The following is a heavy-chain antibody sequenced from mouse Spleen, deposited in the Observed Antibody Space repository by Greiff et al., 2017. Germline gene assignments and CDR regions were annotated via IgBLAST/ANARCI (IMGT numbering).Heavy chain of an antibody. D-gene: IGHD2-4*01. J-gene: IGHJ4*01. CDR2: ISYDGSN. Sequence: EVQRVESGPGLVKPSQSLSLTCSVTGYSITSGYYWNWIRQFPGNKLEWMGYISYDGSNNYNPSLKNRISITRDTSKNQFFLKLNSVTTEDTATYYCARDRGYDYDDAMDYWGQGTSVTVSS. CDR3: ARDRGYDYDDAMDY. V-gene: IGHV3-6*01. CDR1: GYSITSGYY.